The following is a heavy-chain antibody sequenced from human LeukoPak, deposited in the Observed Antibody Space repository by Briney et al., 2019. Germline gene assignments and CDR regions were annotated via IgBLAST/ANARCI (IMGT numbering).Heavy chain of an antibody. CDR3: ATRSYSAGRDF. CDR2: ISRSGDST. J-gene: IGHJ4*02. CDR1: GFTFTSYA. V-gene: IGHV3-23*01. D-gene: IGHD6-13*01. Sequence: GGSLRLSCAASGFTFTSYAMTWVRQAPGKGLEWVSGISRSGDSTDYADSVKGRFTISRDNPKNMVYPQMNSLRVEDTAVYFCATRSYSAGRDFWGQGTLVTVSS.